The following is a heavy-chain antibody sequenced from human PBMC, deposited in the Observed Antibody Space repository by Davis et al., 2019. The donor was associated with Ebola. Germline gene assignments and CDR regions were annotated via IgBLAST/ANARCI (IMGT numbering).Heavy chain of an antibody. V-gene: IGHV1-18*01. CDR3: ARSGYYYYYYGMDV. Sequence: ASVKVSCKSSGYTFTSYGISWVRQAPGQGLEWMGWISAYNGNTNYAQKLQGRVTMTTDKSTSTAYMELRSLRTEDTAVYYCARSGYYYYYYGMDVWGQGTTVTVSS. CDR2: ISAYNGNT. J-gene: IGHJ6*02. D-gene: IGHD3-3*01. CDR1: GYTFTSYG.